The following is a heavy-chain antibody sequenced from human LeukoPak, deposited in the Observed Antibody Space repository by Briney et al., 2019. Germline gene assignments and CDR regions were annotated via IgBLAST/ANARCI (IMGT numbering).Heavy chain of an antibody. CDR1: GFTFSDYY. Sequence: GGSLRLSCAASGFTFSDYYMSWIRQAPGKGLEWVSYISSSSSYTDYADSVKGRFTISRDNAKNSLNLQMNSLRAEDTAVYYCARDSGYSGYSDYWGQGTQVTVSS. V-gene: IGHV3-11*05. D-gene: IGHD5-12*01. J-gene: IGHJ4*02. CDR3: ARDSGYSGYSDY. CDR2: ISSSSSYT.